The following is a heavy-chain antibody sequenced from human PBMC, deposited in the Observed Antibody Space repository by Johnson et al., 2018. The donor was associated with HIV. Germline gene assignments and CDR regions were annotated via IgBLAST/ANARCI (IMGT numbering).Heavy chain of an antibody. V-gene: IGHV3-13*01. J-gene: IGHJ3*02. CDR2: IGTAGDT. Sequence: VQLVESGGGVVRPGGSLRLPCAASGFTFDDYGMSWVRQAPGKGLEWVSAIGTAGDTYYPGSVKGRFTISRENAKNSLYLQMNSLRAGDTAVYYCARGPWAFDIWGQGTMVTVSS. CDR1: GFTFDDYG. CDR3: ARGPWAFDI.